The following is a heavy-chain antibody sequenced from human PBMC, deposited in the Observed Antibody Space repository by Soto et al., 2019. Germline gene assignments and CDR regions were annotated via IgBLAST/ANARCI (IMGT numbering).Heavy chain of an antibody. CDR2: IYYSGST. Sequence: PSETLSLTCTVSGGSISSYYWSWIRQPPGKGLEWIGYIYYSGSTNYNPSLKSRVTISVDTSKNQFSLKLSSVTAADTAVYYCARHFRYYSGYAENWFGPWGQGTLVTVSS. CDR1: GGSISSYY. J-gene: IGHJ5*02. CDR3: ARHFRYYSGYAENWFGP. V-gene: IGHV4-59*01. D-gene: IGHD5-12*01.